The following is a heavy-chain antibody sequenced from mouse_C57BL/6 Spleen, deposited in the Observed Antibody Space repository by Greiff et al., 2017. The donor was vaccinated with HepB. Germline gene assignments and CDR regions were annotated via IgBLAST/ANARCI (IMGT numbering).Heavy chain of an antibody. CDR2: IYPRDGST. Sequence: VQLQESDAELVKPGASVKISCKVSGYTFTDHTIHWMKQRPEQGLEWIGYIYPRDGSTKYNEKFKGKATLTADKSSSTAYMQLNSLTSEDSAVYFCARGPYYYGSSYWYFDVWGTGTTVTVSS. J-gene: IGHJ1*03. V-gene: IGHV1-78*01. D-gene: IGHD1-1*01. CDR1: GYTFTDHT. CDR3: ARGPYYYGSSYWYFDV.